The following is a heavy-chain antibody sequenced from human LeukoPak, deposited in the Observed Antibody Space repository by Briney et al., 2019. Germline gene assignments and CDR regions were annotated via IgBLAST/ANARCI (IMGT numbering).Heavy chain of an antibody. J-gene: IGHJ4*02. CDR3: ARHSNNFYFDY. CDR2: VYYSGRT. V-gene: IGHV4-59*08. Sequence: SETLSLTCTVSGGSISSYYWTWIRQPPGKGLEWLGYVYYSGRTNYNPSLKSRVTISVDTSNNQFSLKLSSVTAADTAVYFCARHSNNFYFDYWGQGTLVTASS. D-gene: IGHD1-1*01. CDR1: GGSISSYY.